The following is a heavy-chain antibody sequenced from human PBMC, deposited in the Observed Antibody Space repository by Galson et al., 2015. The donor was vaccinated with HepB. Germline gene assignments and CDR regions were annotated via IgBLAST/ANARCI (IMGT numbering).Heavy chain of an antibody. CDR1: GYRFTSHW. D-gene: IGHD6-19*01. V-gene: IGHV5-10-1*01. Sequence: QSGAEVKKPGESLRISCKGSGYRFTSHWISWVRQMPGKGLEWMGRINPSDSYTSYSPSFQGHVTISADKSISTAYLQWSSLKASDTAMYYCARGMIAVAGTQNFDYWGQGTLVTVSS. J-gene: IGHJ4*02. CDR3: ARGMIAVAGTQNFDY. CDR2: INPSDSYT.